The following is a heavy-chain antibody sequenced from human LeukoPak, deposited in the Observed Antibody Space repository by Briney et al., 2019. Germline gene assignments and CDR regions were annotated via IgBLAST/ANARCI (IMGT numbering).Heavy chain of an antibody. V-gene: IGHV3-30*02. Sequence: GGSLRLSCAASGFTFSSCGMHWVRQAPGKGLEWVAFIRYVGSDKYYADSVKGRFTISRDNSKNTLYLQMNSLRAEDTALYYCAKDFSMITFGGFGDYWGQGTLVTVSS. D-gene: IGHD3-16*01. J-gene: IGHJ4*02. CDR2: IRYVGSDK. CDR3: AKDFSMITFGGFGDY. CDR1: GFTFSSCG.